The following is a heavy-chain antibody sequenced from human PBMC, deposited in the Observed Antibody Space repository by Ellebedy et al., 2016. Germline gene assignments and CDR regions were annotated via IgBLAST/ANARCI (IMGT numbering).Heavy chain of an antibody. V-gene: IGHV1-3*01. Sequence: ASVKVSXXASGYTFTSYAMHWVRQAPGQRLEWMGWINAGNGNTKYSQKFQGRVTITRDTSASTAYMELSSLRSEDTAVYYCARDLATYYDSSGYYVGRYFDYWGQGTLVTVSS. CDR3: ARDLATYYDSSGYYVGRYFDY. D-gene: IGHD3-22*01. J-gene: IGHJ4*02. CDR1: GYTFTSYA. CDR2: INAGNGNT.